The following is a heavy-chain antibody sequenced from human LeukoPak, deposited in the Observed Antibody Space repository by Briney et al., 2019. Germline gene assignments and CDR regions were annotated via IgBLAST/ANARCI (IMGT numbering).Heavy chain of an antibody. Sequence: SETLSLTCTVSGVSVSSGSYYWSWIRQPPGKGLEWIGYIYYSGSTNYNPSLKSRVTISVDTSKNQFSLKLSSVTAADTAVYYCARGVGIQLWTYFDYWGQGTLVTVSS. D-gene: IGHD5-18*01. CDR1: GVSVSSGSYY. CDR3: ARGVGIQLWTYFDY. V-gene: IGHV4-61*01. CDR2: IYYSGST. J-gene: IGHJ4*02.